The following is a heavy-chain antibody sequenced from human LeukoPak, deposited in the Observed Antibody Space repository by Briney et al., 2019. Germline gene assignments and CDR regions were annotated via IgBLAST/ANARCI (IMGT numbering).Heavy chain of an antibody. Sequence: GGSLRLSCAASGFTFSSYSMNWVRQAPGKGLEWISYISRSGSTIYYADSVKGRFTISRDNAKNSLYLQMNSLRDKDTAVYYCAREGGDLGGAFDIWGQGTMVTVSS. J-gene: IGHJ3*02. CDR3: AREGGDLGGAFDI. D-gene: IGHD3-10*01. V-gene: IGHV3-48*02. CDR2: ISRSGSTI. CDR1: GFTFSSYS.